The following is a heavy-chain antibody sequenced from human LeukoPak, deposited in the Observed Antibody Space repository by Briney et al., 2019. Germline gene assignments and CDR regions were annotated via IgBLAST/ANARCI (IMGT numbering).Heavy chain of an antibody. Sequence: PSETLSLTCTVSGGSITTYNWIWIRQTTGQALEWIGHIYSSGATKYNPSLKSRATILLDTSKNQLSLKLSSVTAADTAVYYCARVLSATHYFDYWGQGTLVTVSS. D-gene: IGHD2/OR15-2a*01. CDR3: ARVLSATHYFDY. V-gene: IGHV4-59*01. CDR2: IYSSGAT. CDR1: GGSITTYN. J-gene: IGHJ4*02.